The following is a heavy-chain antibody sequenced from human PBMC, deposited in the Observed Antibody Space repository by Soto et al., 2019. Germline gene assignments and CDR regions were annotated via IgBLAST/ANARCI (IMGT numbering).Heavy chain of an antibody. D-gene: IGHD3-10*01. J-gene: IGHJ4*02. CDR1: GFTFDSYW. Sequence: GGSLRLSCAASGFTFDSYWMTWVRQAPGKGLEWVAHIKQDGGQTYYVDSVKGRFTISRDNAKTSLYLQMNSLRAEDTAVYYCAKGLLWFGELSNPFDYWGQGTLVTVSS. CDR2: IKQDGGQT. CDR3: AKGLLWFGELSNPFDY. V-gene: IGHV3-7*03.